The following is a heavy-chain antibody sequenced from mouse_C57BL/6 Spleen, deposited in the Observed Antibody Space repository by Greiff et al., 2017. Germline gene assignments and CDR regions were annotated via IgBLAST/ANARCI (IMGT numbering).Heavy chain of an antibody. Sequence: GGGLVQPKGSLKLSCAASGFSFNTYAMNWVRQAPGKGLEWVARIRSKSNNYATYYADSVKDRFTISRDDSESMLYLQMNNLKTEDTAMYYCTYYDYDVFAYGGQGTLVTVSA. CDR2: IRSKSNNYAT. J-gene: IGHJ3*01. CDR1: GFSFNTYA. V-gene: IGHV10-1*01. D-gene: IGHD2-4*01. CDR3: TYYDYDVFAY.